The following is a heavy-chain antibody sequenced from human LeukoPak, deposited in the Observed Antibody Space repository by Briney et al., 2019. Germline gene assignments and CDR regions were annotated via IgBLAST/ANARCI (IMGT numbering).Heavy chain of an antibody. Sequence: SETLSLTCTVSGGSISSYYWSWIRQPPGKGLEWIGYIYYSGSTNYNPSLKSRVTVSVDTSKNQFSLKLSSVTAADTAVYYCARHHSDYYDSSGYGDDAFDIWGQGTMVTVSS. CDR3: ARHHSDYYDSSGYGDDAFDI. J-gene: IGHJ3*02. CDR1: GGSISSYY. V-gene: IGHV4-59*08. D-gene: IGHD3-22*01. CDR2: IYYSGST.